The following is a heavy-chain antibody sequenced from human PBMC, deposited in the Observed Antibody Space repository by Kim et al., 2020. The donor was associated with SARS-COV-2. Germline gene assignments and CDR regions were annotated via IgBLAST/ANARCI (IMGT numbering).Heavy chain of an antibody. J-gene: IGHJ6*02. CDR3: ARGTTVPTFFYYYYGMDV. D-gene: IGHD4-17*01. V-gene: IGHV4-34*01. Sequence: LKSRVTISVDTSKNQFSLKLSSVTAADTAVYYCARGTTVPTFFYYYYGMDVWGQGTTVTVSS.